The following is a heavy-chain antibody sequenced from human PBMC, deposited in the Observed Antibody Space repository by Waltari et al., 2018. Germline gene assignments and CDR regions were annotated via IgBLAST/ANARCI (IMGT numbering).Heavy chain of an antibody. CDR3: ARDPERWPTSVDH. V-gene: IGHV3-30*03. D-gene: IGHD1-1*01. CDR1: ESNFASPSLHRV. Sequence: QVHLVESGGGVVQPGTCLRLSRSASESNFASPSLHRVLKIPPPRLHWVRQIPGQGLEWVALISFDGSEQSYADSLKGRFTVSRDNSLNTLYLQMNRLRPEDTAIYYCARDPERWPTSVDHWGQGTLVTVSS. J-gene: IGHJ4*02. CDR2: ISFDGSEQ.